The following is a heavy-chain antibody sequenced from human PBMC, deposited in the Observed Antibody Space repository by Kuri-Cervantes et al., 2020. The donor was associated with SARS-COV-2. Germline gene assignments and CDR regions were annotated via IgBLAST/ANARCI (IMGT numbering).Heavy chain of an antibody. CDR1: GGSISSYY. J-gene: IGHJ5*02. Sequence: SDTLSLTCTVSGGSISSYYWSWIRQPPGKGLEWIGYIYDSGSTFSSPNLKSRFTISVDTSTNQFSLKLTSVTAADTAVYYCARHTSTGWFDPWGQGTLVTVSS. CDR3: ARHTSTGWFDP. V-gene: IGHV4-59*08. CDR2: IYDSGST. D-gene: IGHD3-10*01.